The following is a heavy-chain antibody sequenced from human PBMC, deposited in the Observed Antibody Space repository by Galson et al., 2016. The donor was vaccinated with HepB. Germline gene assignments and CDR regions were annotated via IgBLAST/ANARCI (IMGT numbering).Heavy chain of an antibody. V-gene: IGHV6-1*01. Sequence: AISGDSVSSNSAGWNWIRQSPSRGLEWLGRTFYRSNWQNDYAESVKSRITINPDTSKNQFSLQLNSSTPEDTAVYSCARSYLLGRGFGWWGQGTLVTVSS. CDR2: TFYRSNWQN. D-gene: IGHD7-27*01. CDR3: ARSYLLGRGFGW. CDR1: GDSVSSNSAG. J-gene: IGHJ4*02.